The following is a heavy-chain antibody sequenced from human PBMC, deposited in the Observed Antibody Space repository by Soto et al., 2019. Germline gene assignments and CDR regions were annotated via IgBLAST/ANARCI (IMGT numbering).Heavy chain of an antibody. CDR1: GFTFSNAW. V-gene: IGHV3-15*07. J-gene: IGHJ4*02. CDR3: TTDPPPPYYDFWSGYYSGVDY. CDR2: IKSKTDGGTT. D-gene: IGHD3-3*01. Sequence: EVQLVESGGGLVKPGGSLRLSCAASGFTFSNAWMNWVRQAPGKGLEWVGRIKSKTDGGTTDYAAPVKGRFTISRDDSKNTLYLQMNSLKTEDTAVYYCTTDPPPPYYDFWSGYYSGVDYWGQGTLVTVSS.